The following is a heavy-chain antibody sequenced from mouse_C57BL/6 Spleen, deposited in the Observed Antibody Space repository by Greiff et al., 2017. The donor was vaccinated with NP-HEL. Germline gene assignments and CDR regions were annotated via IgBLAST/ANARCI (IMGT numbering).Heavy chain of an antibody. CDR1: GYTFTSYW. D-gene: IGHD1-1*01. Sequence: QVQLQQPGAELVRPGSSVKLSCKASGYTFTSYWMHWVKQRPIQGLEWIGNIDPSDSETHYNQKFKDKATLTVDKSSSTAYMQLSSLTSEDSAVYYCSRGSSYVWYFDVWGTGTTVTVSS. CDR3: SRGSSYVWYFDV. CDR2: IDPSDSET. V-gene: IGHV1-52*01. J-gene: IGHJ1*03.